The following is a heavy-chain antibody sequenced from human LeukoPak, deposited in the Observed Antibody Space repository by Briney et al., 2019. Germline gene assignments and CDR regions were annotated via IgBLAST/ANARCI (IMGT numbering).Heavy chain of an antibody. Sequence: PSETLSLTCAVYGGSFSGYYWSWIRQPPGKGLEWIGEINHSGSTNYNPSLKSRVTISVDTSKNQFSLKLSSVTAADTAVYYCARAPGYCSSTSCYGGGDFDCWGQGTLVTVSS. V-gene: IGHV4-34*01. J-gene: IGHJ4*02. CDR2: INHSGST. D-gene: IGHD2-2*01. CDR3: ARAPGYCSSTSCYGGGDFDC. CDR1: GGSFSGYY.